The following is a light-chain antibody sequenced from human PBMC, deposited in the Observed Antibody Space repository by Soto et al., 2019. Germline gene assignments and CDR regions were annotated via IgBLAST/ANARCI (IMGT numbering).Light chain of an antibody. CDR3: QPDHSYPAA. J-gene: IGKJ1*01. Sequence: STLSGSVGDRVTITCRASETISSWLAWYQQKPGKAPKLLIYKASTLKSGVPSRFSGSGSGTEFTLTISSLQPDDFATYCCQPDHSYPAASGQRTQVDI. CDR2: KAS. V-gene: IGKV1-5*03. CDR1: ETISSW.